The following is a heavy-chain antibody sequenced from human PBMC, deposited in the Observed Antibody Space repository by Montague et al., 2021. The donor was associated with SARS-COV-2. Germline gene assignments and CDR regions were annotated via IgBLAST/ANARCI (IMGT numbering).Heavy chain of an antibody. D-gene: IGHD3-3*01. CDR1: GGSLSPYY. CDR3: ARGTGPRSITLFGVIISGHVFDI. V-gene: IGHV4-59*01. J-gene: IGHJ3*02. CDR2: IYFSGGA. Sequence: SETLSLTCTVSGGSLSPYYWFWIRQPPGKGLEWIGHIYFSGGANYNPSFKSRVAISVDTSKNEISLKLKSVTAADTAVYYCARGTGPRSITLFGVIISGHVFDIWGQGTMVTVSS.